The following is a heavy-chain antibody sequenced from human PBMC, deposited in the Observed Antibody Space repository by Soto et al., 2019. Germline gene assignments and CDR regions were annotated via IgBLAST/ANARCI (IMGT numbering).Heavy chain of an antibody. CDR3: ASFDGEYCSGGSCYSVSYYYYGMDV. D-gene: IGHD2-15*01. CDR1: GFTFSSYA. V-gene: IGHV3-30-3*01. J-gene: IGHJ6*02. CDR2: ISYDGSNK. Sequence: QVQLVEPGGGVVQPGRSLRLSCAASGFTFSSYAMHWVRQAPGKGLEWVAVISYDGSNKYYADSVKGRFTISRDNSKNTLYLQMNSLRAEDTAVYYCASFDGEYCSGGSCYSVSYYYYGMDVWGQGTTVTVSS.